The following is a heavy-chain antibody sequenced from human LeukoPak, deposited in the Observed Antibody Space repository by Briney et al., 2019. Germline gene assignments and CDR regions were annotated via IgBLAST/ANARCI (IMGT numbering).Heavy chain of an antibody. D-gene: IGHD3-10*01. V-gene: IGHV3-48*04. CDR3: ARDDRGAQGTRFDY. Sequence: PGGSLRLSCAASGFTFSTYWMSWVRQAPGKGLEWVSYISSSGSTIYYPDSVKGRFTISRDNAKNSLYLQMNSLRAEDTAVYYCARDDRGAQGTRFDYWGQGTLVTVSS. CDR1: GFTFSTYW. CDR2: ISSSGSTI. J-gene: IGHJ4*02.